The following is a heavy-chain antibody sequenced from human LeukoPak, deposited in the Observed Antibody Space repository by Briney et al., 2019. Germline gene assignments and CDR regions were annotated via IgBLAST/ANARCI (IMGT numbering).Heavy chain of an antibody. CDR1: GFTFSSYE. CDR2: ISSSGSTI. D-gene: IGHD2-2*01. CDR3: ARDLRCSSTSCYVRLPNYYYYYGMDV. V-gene: IGHV3-48*03. Sequence: GGSLRLSCAASGFTFSSYEMNWVRQAPGKGLEWVSYISSSGSTIYYADSVKGRFTISRDNAKNSLYLQMNSLRAEDTAVYYCARDLRCSSTSCYVRLPNYYYYYGMDVWGQGTTVTVSS. J-gene: IGHJ6*02.